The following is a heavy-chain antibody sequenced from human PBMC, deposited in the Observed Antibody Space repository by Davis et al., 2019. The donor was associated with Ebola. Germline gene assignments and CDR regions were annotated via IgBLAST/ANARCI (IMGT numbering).Heavy chain of an antibody. CDR2: IYPGDSDT. CDR3: ARQILRLESQLLWPSFDY. CDR1: GYSFISYW. V-gene: IGHV5-51*01. Sequence: GESLKISCKGSGYSFISYWIGWVRQMPGKGLEWMGIIYPGDSDTRYSPSFQGQVTISADKSITTAYLQWSSLKAEDTAVYYCARQILRLESQLLWPSFDYWGQGALVTVSS. D-gene: IGHD1-1*01. J-gene: IGHJ4*02.